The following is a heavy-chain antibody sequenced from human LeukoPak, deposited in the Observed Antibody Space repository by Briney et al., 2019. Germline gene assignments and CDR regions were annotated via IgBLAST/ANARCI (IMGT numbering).Heavy chain of an antibody. CDR1: GFTFRSYS. Sequence: PGGSLRLSCAASGFTFRSYSMNWVRQAPGKGLEWVSSISSSSTYIYYADSVKGRFIISRDNAKNSLYLQMNSLRAEDTAVYYCARPHPRTVFGVFSYCYGMDVWGQGTTVTVSS. V-gene: IGHV3-21*01. D-gene: IGHD3-3*01. CDR2: ISSSSTYI. CDR3: ARPHPRTVFGVFSYCYGMDV. J-gene: IGHJ6*02.